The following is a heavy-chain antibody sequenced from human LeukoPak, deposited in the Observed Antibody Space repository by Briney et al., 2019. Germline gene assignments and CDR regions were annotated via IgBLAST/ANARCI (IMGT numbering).Heavy chain of an antibody. CDR3: ARVTTTVIFFWFDP. CDR1: GFTFSSYS. CDR2: ISSSSSTI. J-gene: IGHJ5*02. D-gene: IGHD4-11*01. V-gene: IGHV3-48*01. Sequence: QPGGSLRLSCAASGFTFSSYSMNWVRQAPGKGLEWVSYISSSSSTIYYADSVKGRFTISRDNAKNSLYLQMNSLRAEDTAVYYCARVTTTVIFFWFDPWGQGTLVTVSS.